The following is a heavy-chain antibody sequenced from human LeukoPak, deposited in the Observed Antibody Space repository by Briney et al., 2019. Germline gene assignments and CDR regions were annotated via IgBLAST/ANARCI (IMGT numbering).Heavy chain of an antibody. CDR1: GFTFSSYA. CDR3: AKAPATGEGYYFYYMDV. J-gene: IGHJ6*03. V-gene: IGHV3-23*01. Sequence: PGGSLRLSCAASGFASGFTFSSYAMSWVRQAPGKGLEWVASINGRAATTYYADSVKRRFTISRDNSKNTLYLQMNSLGADDTAVYYCAKAPATGEGYYFYYMDVWGKGTTVTVSS. D-gene: IGHD7-27*01. CDR2: INGRAATT.